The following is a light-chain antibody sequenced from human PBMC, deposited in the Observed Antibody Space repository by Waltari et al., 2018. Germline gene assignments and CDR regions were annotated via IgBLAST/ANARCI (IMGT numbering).Light chain of an antibody. CDR1: RSDVGCYNL. CDR3: CSYAGSFTLV. CDR2: EDS. J-gene: IGLJ2*01. Sequence: QSALTQPASVSGSPGQSIPIPCTGTRSDVGCYNLSSWYQGHPGKAPKLMIYEDSKRPSGVSNRFSGSKSGNTASLTISGLQAEDEADYYCCSYAGSFTLVFGGGTKLTVL. V-gene: IGLV2-23*01.